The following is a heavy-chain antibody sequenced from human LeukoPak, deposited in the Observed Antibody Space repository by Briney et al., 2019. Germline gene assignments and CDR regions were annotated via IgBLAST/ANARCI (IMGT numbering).Heavy chain of an antibody. CDR3: ARIRESGSYVRYYFDY. CDR2: IYTSGST. Sequence: PSETLSLTCTVSGGSISSYYWSWIRQPAGKGLEWIGRIYTSGSTNYNPSLKSRVTISVDKSKNQFSLKLSSVTAADTAVYYCARIRESGSYVRYYFDYWGQGTLVTVSS. V-gene: IGHV4-4*07. CDR1: GGSISSYY. D-gene: IGHD1-26*01. J-gene: IGHJ4*02.